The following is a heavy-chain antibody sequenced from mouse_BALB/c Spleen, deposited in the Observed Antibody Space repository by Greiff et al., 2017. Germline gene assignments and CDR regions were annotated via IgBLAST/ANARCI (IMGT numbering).Heavy chain of an antibody. Sequence: EVKLQESGGGLVQPGGSLRLSCATSGFTFTDYYMSWVRQPPGKALEWLGFIRNKANGYTTEYSASVKGRFTISRDNSQSILYLQMNTLRAEDSATYYCARDDLYGNYVAYWGQGTLVTVSA. CDR2: IRNKANGYTT. D-gene: IGHD2-1*01. CDR3: ARDDLYGNYVAY. V-gene: IGHV7-3*02. CDR1: GFTFTDYY. J-gene: IGHJ3*01.